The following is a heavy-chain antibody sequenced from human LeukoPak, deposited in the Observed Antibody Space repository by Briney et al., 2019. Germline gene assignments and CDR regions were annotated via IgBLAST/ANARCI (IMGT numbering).Heavy chain of an antibody. CDR2: IHYTGST. CDR1: DGSISSYY. D-gene: IGHD6-13*01. Sequence: SETLSLTCTVSDGSISSYYWSWIRQPPGKGLEWIGYIHYTGSTNSNPSLKSRVTISVDTSKNQFSLKLSSVTAADTAVDYCAREKGQLGSGRGYFDYWGQGTLVTVSS. V-gene: IGHV4-59*01. J-gene: IGHJ4*02. CDR3: AREKGQLGSGRGYFDY.